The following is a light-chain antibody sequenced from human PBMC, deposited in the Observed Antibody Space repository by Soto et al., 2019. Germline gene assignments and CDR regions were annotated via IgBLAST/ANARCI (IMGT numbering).Light chain of an antibody. V-gene: IGLV2-11*01. CDR2: DVT. CDR1: KNDIGVYDF. Sequence: QSALTQPPSASGSPGQSVTISCTGTKNDIGVYDFVSWYQHHPGKAPQLLIYDVTKRPSGVPDRFSGSKSGNTAALTISGLQAEDEAEYFCSSYAGSYTWIFGSGTKVTVL. CDR3: SSYAGSYTWI. J-gene: IGLJ1*01.